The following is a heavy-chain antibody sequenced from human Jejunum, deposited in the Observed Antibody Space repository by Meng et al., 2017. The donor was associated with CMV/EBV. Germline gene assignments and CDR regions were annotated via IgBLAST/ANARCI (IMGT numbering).Heavy chain of an antibody. CDR2: AHTGGLTT. Sequence: VRQAPGKGLEWVSTAHTGGLTTYYANSVRGRFTISRDNSRNTLYLQMNSLRPDDTATYYCAKVFRRQFRGWHNTGGDYYGMDVWGQGTTVTVSS. J-gene: IGHJ6*02. CDR3: AKVFRRQFRGWHNTGGDYYGMDV. V-gene: IGHV3-23*01. D-gene: IGHD1/OR15-1a*01.